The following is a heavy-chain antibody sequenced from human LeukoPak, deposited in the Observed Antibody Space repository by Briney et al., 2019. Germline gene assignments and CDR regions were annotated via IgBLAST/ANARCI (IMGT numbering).Heavy chain of an antibody. J-gene: IGHJ4*02. CDR3: AKDRSCTNDVCHGDFDY. V-gene: IGHV3-74*01. D-gene: IGHD2-8*01. CDR2: VNSDGTGT. Sequence: GGSLRLSCAASGFTFSSYWMHWVRQAPGKGLVWVSRVNSDGTGTTYADSVKGRFTISRDNSKNTVYLQMNSLRAVDTAVYYCAKDRSCTNDVCHGDFDYWGQGTLVTVSS. CDR1: GFTFSSYW.